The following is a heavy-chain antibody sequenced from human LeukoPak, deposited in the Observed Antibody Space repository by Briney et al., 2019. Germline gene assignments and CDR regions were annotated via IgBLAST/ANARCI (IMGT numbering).Heavy chain of an antibody. CDR1: GGSISSSSYY. CDR3: ARKKHSELLSYDFWSGYRLFDY. V-gene: IGHV4-39*01. CDR2: IYYSGST. D-gene: IGHD3-3*01. J-gene: IGHJ4*02. Sequence: PSETLSLTCTVSGGSISSSSYYWGWIRQPPGKGLEWIGSIYYSGSTYYNPSLKSRVTISVDTSKNQFSLKLSSVTAADTAVYYCARKKHSELLSYDFWSGYRLFDYWGQGTLVTVSS.